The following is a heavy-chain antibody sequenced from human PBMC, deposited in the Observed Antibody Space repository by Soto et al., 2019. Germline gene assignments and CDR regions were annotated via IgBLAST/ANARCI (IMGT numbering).Heavy chain of an antibody. CDR2: TRNKANSYTT. CDR3: ARTPIVFYDFWSGYDGHYYYGMDV. Sequence: LRLSCAASGFTFSDHYMDWVRQAPGKGLEWVGRTRNKANSYTTEYAASVKGRFTISRDDSKNSLYLQTNSLKTEDTAVYYCARTPIVFYDFWSGYDGHYYYGMDVWGQGTTVTVSS. CDR1: GFTFSDHY. D-gene: IGHD3-3*01. J-gene: IGHJ6*02. V-gene: IGHV3-72*01.